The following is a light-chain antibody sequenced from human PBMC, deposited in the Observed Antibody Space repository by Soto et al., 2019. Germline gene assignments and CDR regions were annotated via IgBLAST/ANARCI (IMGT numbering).Light chain of an antibody. V-gene: IGKV3-20*01. CDR1: QSVGTY. Sequence: EIVMTQSPATLSVSPGERATLSCRASQSVGTYLAWYQQQPGQAPRLLMSGTSNRATGTPDRFSGSGSGTDFTLTISRLEPEDFAVYYCQQYGSPPITFGQGTRREIK. J-gene: IGKJ5*01. CDR3: QQYGSPPIT. CDR2: GTS.